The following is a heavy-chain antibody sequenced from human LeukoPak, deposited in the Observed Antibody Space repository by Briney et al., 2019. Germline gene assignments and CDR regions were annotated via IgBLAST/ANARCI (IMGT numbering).Heavy chain of an antibody. CDR3: SKDSGYYGLGFDY. J-gene: IGHJ4*02. Sequence: GGSLRLSCAASGFTFSSYGMHWVRQAPGEGLEWVAVISYDGSNKYYADSVKGRFTNSRDNSNNTLHLQMNSLIAEDTAVYYCSKDSGYYGLGFDYWGQGTLVTVSS. D-gene: IGHD3-22*01. CDR2: ISYDGSNK. CDR1: GFTFSSYG. V-gene: IGHV3-30*18.